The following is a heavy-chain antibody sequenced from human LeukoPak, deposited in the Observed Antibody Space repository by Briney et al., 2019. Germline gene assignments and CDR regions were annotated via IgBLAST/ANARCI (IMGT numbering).Heavy chain of an antibody. Sequence: GGSLRLSCAASGFTFSSYGMHWVRQAPGKGLEWVAVIWYDGSNKYYADSVKGRFTISRDNSKNTLYLQMNSLRAEDTAVYYCARGLTVTSRRSYYYYGMDVWGQGTTVTVSS. J-gene: IGHJ6*02. CDR1: GFTFSSYG. CDR3: ARGLTVTSRRSYYYYGMDV. CDR2: IWYDGSNK. D-gene: IGHD4-17*01. V-gene: IGHV3-33*01.